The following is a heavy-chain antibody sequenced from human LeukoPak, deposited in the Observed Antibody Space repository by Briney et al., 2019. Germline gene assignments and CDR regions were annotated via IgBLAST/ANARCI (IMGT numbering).Heavy chain of an antibody. V-gene: IGHV4-31*03. Sequence: SETLSLTCTVSGGSISSGGYYWSWIRQHPGKGLEWIGYIYYSGSTYYNPSLKSRVTISVDTSKNQFSLKLSSVTAADTAVYHCARVGDYGDYGGNWFDPWGQGTLVTVSS. CDR1: GGSISSGGYY. CDR2: IYYSGST. J-gene: IGHJ5*02. CDR3: ARVGDYGDYGGNWFDP. D-gene: IGHD4-17*01.